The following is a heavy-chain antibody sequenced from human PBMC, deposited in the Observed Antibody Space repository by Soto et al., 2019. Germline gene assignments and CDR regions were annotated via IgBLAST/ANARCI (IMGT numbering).Heavy chain of an antibody. CDR3: AKVNDRFLEWFRDAFDI. CDR2: ISGSGGST. CDR1: GFTFSSYA. J-gene: IGHJ3*02. D-gene: IGHD3-3*01. Sequence: GGSLRLSCAASGFTFSSYAMSWVRQAPGKGLEWVSAISGSGGSTYYADSVKGRFTISRDNSKNTLYLQMNSLRAEDTAVYYCAKVNDRFLEWFRDAFDIWGQGTMVTVSS. V-gene: IGHV3-23*01.